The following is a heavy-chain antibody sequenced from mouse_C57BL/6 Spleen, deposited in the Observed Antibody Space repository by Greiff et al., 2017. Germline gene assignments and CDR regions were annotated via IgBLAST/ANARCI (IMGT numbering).Heavy chain of an antibody. CDR2: ISDGGSYT. CDR1: GFTFSSYA. V-gene: IGHV5-4*01. J-gene: IGHJ4*01. Sequence: EVQVVESGGGLVKPGGSLKLSCAASGFTFSSYAMSWVRQTPEKRLEWVATISDGGSYTYYPDNVKGRFTISRDNAKNNLYLQMSHLKSEDTAMYYCARRAYGKDYAMDYWGQGTSVTVSS. D-gene: IGHD6-5*01. CDR3: ARRAYGKDYAMDY.